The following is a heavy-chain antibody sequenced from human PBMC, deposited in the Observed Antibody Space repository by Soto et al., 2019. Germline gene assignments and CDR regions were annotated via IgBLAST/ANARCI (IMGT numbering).Heavy chain of an antibody. CDR3: VCGGNFFVY. CDR1: GFTFSPYW. J-gene: IGHJ4*02. CDR2: INQDGSER. Sequence: ESGGGLVQPGGSLRLPCAASGFTFSPYWMTWVRQPPGKGLEWVASINQDGSERYYVDSVRGRFTISRDNAKNSLYLQMNSLRAEDTAVYYCVCGGNFFVYWGQGTLVTVSP. D-gene: IGHD3-16*01. V-gene: IGHV3-7*01.